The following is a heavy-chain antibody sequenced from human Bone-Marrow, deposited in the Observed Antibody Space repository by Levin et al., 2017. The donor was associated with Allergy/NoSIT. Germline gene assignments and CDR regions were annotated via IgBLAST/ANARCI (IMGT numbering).Heavy chain of an antibody. CDR1: GGSLSAFH. D-gene: IGHD2-21*02. CDR2: IDQDGNT. J-gene: IGHJ2*01. Sequence: SETLSLTCAVYGGSLSAFHWSWIRQSPGRGLEWIGEIDQDGNTNYNPSLKSRVTISIDTSKSQFSLKLISVTAADTAVYYCARRLPGDPEDGDFRDWYFDLWGRGSLVTVSS. V-gene: IGHV4-34*01. CDR3: ARRLPGDPEDGDFRDWYFDL.